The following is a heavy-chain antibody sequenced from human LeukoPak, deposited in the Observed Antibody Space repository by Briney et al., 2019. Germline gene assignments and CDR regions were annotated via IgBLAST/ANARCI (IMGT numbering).Heavy chain of an antibody. V-gene: IGHV3-66*01. CDR3: ARAPREVWELTYFDY. J-gene: IGHJ4*02. D-gene: IGHD1-26*01. CDR2: IYSGGST. Sequence: GGSLRLSCAASGFTVSSNYMSWVRQAPGKGLEWVSVIYSGGSTYYADSVKGRFTISRDNSKNTLYLQMNSLRAEDTAVYYCARAPREVWELTYFDYWGQGTLVTVSS. CDR1: GFTVSSNY.